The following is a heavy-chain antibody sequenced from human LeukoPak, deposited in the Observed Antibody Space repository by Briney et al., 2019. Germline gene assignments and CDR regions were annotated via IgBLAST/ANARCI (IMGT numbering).Heavy chain of an antibody. V-gene: IGHV4-4*07. Sequence: SETLSLTCTVSGGSISSYYWSWIRQPAGKGLEWIGRIYTSGSTNYNPSLKSRVTMSVDTSKNQFSLKLSSVTAADTAVYYCARVGIQTSIAAAGGWFDPWGQGTLVTVSS. CDR1: GGSISSYY. J-gene: IGHJ5*02. D-gene: IGHD6-13*01. CDR2: IYTSGST. CDR3: ARVGIQTSIAAAGGWFDP.